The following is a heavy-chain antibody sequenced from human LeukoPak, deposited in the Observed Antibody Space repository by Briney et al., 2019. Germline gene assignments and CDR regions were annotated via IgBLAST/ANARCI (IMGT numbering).Heavy chain of an antibody. CDR3: AKDRGYSSSWYYFDY. Sequence: GESLKISCAASGFTFSSYGMDWVRQAPGKGLEWVAVIWYDGSNKYYADSVKGRFTISRDNSKNTLYLQMNSLRAEDTAVYYCAKDRGYSSSWYYFDYWGQGTLVTVSS. J-gene: IGHJ4*02. CDR2: IWYDGSNK. D-gene: IGHD6-13*01. CDR1: GFTFSSYG. V-gene: IGHV3-33*06.